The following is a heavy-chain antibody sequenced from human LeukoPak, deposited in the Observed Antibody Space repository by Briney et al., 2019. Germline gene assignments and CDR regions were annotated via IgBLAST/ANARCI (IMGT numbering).Heavy chain of an antibody. CDR3: AKDSPYYYDSSGYYDY. CDR1: GFTFSSYA. CDR2: ISGSGGST. V-gene: IGHV3-23*01. Sequence: GGSLRLSCAASGFTFSSYAMSWVRQARGKGLEWVSPISGSGGSTYYADSVKGRFTISRDNSKNTLYLQMDSLGAEDTAVYYCAKDSPYYYDSSGYYDYWGQGTLVTVSS. J-gene: IGHJ4*02. D-gene: IGHD3-22*01.